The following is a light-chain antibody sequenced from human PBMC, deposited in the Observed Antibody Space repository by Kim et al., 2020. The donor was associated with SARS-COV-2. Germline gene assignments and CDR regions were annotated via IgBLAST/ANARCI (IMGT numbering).Light chain of an antibody. CDR3: CSYAGSYTWV. J-gene: IGLJ3*02. Sequence: QSALTQPRSVSGSPGQSVTISCTGTRSDVGGYNYVSWYQQHPGKAPKPMIYDVSKRPSGVPDRFSASKSGNTASLTISGLLTEDEADYYCCSYAGSYTWVFGGGTQLTVL. V-gene: IGLV2-11*01. CDR1: RSDVGGYNY. CDR2: DVS.